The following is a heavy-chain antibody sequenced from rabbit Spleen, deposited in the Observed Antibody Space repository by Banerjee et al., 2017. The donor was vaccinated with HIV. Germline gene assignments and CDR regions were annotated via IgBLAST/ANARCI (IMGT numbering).Heavy chain of an antibody. J-gene: IGHJ4*01. CDR1: GFDFSGDSY. V-gene: IGHV1S40*01. D-gene: IGHD1-1*01. CDR2: IDIGSSGFT. Sequence: QSFEESGGGLVKPGASLTLTCKASGFDFSGDSYDSYMCWVRQAPGKGLEWIACIDIGSSGFTYFASWAKGRLEISKTSSTTVTLQMTSLTAADTATYFCARAASSTGSYPYYGKGWGPGTLVTVS. CDR3: ARAASSTGSYPYYGKG.